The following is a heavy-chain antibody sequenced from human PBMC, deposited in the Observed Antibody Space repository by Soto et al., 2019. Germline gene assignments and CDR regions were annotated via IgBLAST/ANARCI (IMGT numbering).Heavy chain of an antibody. Sequence: QVQLVESGGGVVQPGRSLRLSCAASGFTFSSYGMHWVRQAPGKGLEGVAVIWYYGSNKYYADSVKGRFTISRDKSKNKLYLQMNSLRAEDTAVYYCAREDGGWYYFDYWGQGPLVTVSS. D-gene: IGHD6-19*01. CDR1: GFTFSSYG. CDR2: IWYYGSNK. CDR3: AREDGGWYYFDY. V-gene: IGHV3-33*01. J-gene: IGHJ4*02.